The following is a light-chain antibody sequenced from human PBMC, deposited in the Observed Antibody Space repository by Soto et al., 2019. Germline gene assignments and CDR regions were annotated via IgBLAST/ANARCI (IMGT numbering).Light chain of an antibody. CDR3: QHYNRWSLT. CDR2: RAS. Sequence: EIVMTQSPDTLSVSPGERATLSCRASQSVDSNLAWYQQKPGQAPRLLIYRASTRATGVPARFSGGGSGTEFSLTISSLQSEDFALYYCQHYNRWSLTFGGGTRVEIK. CDR1: QSVDSN. J-gene: IGKJ4*01. V-gene: IGKV3-15*01.